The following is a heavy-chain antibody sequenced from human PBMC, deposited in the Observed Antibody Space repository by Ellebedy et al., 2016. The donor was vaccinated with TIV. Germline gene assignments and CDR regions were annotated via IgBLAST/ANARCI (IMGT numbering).Heavy chain of an antibody. CDR3: ARESPSYYDSSGLLADI. CDR2: IYYSGST. CDR1: GGSISSYY. J-gene: IGHJ3*02. V-gene: IGHV4-59*01. D-gene: IGHD3-22*01. Sequence: SETLSLTXTVSGGSISSYYWSWIRQPPGKGLEWIGYIYYSGSTNYNPSLKSRVTISVDTSKNQFSLKLSSVTAADTAVYYCARESPSYYDSSGLLADIWGQGTMVTVSS.